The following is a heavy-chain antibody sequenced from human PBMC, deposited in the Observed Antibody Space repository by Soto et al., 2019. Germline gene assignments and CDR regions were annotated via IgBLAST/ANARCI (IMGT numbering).Heavy chain of an antibody. D-gene: IGHD4-17*01. CDR3: ARDYYGDDNYYYYYMDV. V-gene: IGHV4-59*01. J-gene: IGHJ6*03. CDR1: GGSFSGYY. Sequence: TSETLSLTCAVYGGSFSGYYWSWIRQPPGKRLEWIGYINYSGTTNYNPSLKSRVTISVDTSKNQFSLKLSSVTAADTAVYYCARDYYGDDNYYYYYMDVWGKGTTVTVSS. CDR2: INYSGTT.